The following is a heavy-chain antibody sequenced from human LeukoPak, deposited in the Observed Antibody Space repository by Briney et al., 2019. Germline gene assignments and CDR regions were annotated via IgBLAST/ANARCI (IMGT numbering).Heavy chain of an antibody. J-gene: IGHJ4*02. CDR1: GFTFSNYW. Sequence: GGSLRLSCAASGFTFSNYWMTWVRQAPGKGLEWVAHINQDGSEEHYMDSVKARFTISRDNAKNTLSLQMNSLRAEDTAVYYCVRDGGVSGYDLLDYWGQGTLVTVSS. D-gene: IGHD5-12*01. V-gene: IGHV3-7*01. CDR2: INQDGSEE. CDR3: VRDGGVSGYDLLDY.